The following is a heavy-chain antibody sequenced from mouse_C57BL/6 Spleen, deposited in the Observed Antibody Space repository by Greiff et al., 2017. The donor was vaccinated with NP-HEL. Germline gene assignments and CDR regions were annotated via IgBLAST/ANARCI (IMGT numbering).Heavy chain of an antibody. CDR2: IYPYNDGT. CDR3: ARWEAGGYGARDY. V-gene: IGHV1-14*01. D-gene: IGHD2-2*01. CDR1: GYNFTSNV. Sequence: SGPELVKPGASVKMSCKASGYNFTSNVMHWVKQKPGQGLEWIGYIYPYNDGTKYNEKFKGKATLTSDKSSSTAYMELISLTSEDAAVYYCARWEAGGYGARDYWGQGTSVTVSS. J-gene: IGHJ4*01.